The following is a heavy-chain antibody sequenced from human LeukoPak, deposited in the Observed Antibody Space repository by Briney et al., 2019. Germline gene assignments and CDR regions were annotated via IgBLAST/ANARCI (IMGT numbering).Heavy chain of an antibody. D-gene: IGHD3-22*01. J-gene: IGHJ4*02. CDR2: ISAYNGNT. CDR1: GYTFTSYG. V-gene: IGHV1-18*01. CDR3: ARDVTTRIPRGPYYFDY. Sequence: GASVKVSCKASGYTFTSYGTSWVRQAPGQGLEWMGWISAYNGNTNYAQKLQGRVTMTTDTSTSTAYMELRSLRSDDTAVYYCARDVTTRIPRGPYYFDYWGQGTLVTVSS.